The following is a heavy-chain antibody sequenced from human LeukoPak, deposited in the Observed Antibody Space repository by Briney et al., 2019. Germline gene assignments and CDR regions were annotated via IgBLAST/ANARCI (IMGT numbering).Heavy chain of an antibody. J-gene: IGHJ4*02. V-gene: IGHV5-51*01. CDR1: GYSFSSYW. D-gene: IGHD2-15*01. CDR3: ARRLSSIATSAANDY. CDR2: IHPGNSET. Sequence: GESLKISCKGSGYSFSSYWIAWVRQMPGKGLEWMGIIHPGNSETTYNPSFRGHVTMSADKSVTTADLQWSSLEASDTAMYYCARRLSSIATSAANDYWGQGTLVTVSS.